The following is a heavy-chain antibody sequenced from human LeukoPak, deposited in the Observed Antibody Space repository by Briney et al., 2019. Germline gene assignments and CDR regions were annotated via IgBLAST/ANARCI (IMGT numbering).Heavy chain of an antibody. D-gene: IGHD6-19*01. J-gene: IGHJ4*02. V-gene: IGHV3-74*01. Sequence: PGGSLRLSCAASGFTFSSYWMHRVRQAPGKGLVWVSRINSDGSSTSYADSVKGRFTISRDNAKNTLYLQMNSLRAEDTAVYYCASGTAVAGTGVDYWGQGTLVTVSS. CDR2: INSDGSST. CDR3: ASGTAVAGTGVDY. CDR1: GFTFSSYW.